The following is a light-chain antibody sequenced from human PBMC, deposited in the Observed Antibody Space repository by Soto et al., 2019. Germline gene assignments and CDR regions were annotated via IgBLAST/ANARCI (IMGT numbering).Light chain of an antibody. J-gene: IGKJ4*01. CDR3: QQRINWLLT. Sequence: EIVLTQSPATLSSSTGERATLSCRDSQNVNNFLAWYQQKPGQAPRLLIYDASNMATGTPASFSGSGSGTDFTPPISSLEPEDFAVYCCQQRINWLLTFGGGTKVEIK. CDR2: DAS. V-gene: IGKV3-11*01. CDR1: QNVNNF.